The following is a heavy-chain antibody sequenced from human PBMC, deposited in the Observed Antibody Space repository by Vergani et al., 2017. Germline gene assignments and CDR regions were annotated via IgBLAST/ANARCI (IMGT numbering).Heavy chain of an antibody. CDR3: ARCLRDEVMIYGGTVENWFYP. J-gene: IGHJ5*02. CDR1: GGSITYGAFY. D-gene: IGHD2-21*01. CDR2: IYYSENK. V-gene: IGHV4-39*01. Sequence: QLQLQESGPGLVKPSETLSLTCTVSGGSITYGAFYWGWIRQSPGKGLEWIGSIYYSENKFYNPSLESRVTLSIDTTKNQFSLKLKSVNAAYTAVYYCARCLRDEVMIYGGTVENWFYPWGQGTLVTVSS.